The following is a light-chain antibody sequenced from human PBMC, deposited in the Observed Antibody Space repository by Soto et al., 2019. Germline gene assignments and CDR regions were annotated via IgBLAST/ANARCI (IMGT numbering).Light chain of an antibody. CDR2: GAS. CDR1: QSVSSSY. CDR3: QQYGSSPIT. J-gene: IGKJ5*01. Sequence: EIVLTQSPGTLSLSPGERATLSCRASQSVSSSYLAWYQQKPGQAPRLLIYGASSRPTGIPDRFSGSGSATDFTLTISRLEPEDFALYYCQQYGSSPITFGQGTRLEIK. V-gene: IGKV3-20*01.